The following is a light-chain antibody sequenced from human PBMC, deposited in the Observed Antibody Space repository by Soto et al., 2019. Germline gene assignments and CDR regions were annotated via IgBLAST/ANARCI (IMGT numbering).Light chain of an antibody. CDR1: QSVSSSY. J-gene: IGKJ1*01. Sequence: EIVLTQSPETLSLSPGERATLSCRASQSVSSSYLAWYQQTPGQAPRLLIYGTSNRATGIPDRFSGSGSGTDFTLTISRLEPEDFAVYYCQQYGNSRWTFGQGTKVEIK. V-gene: IGKV3-20*01. CDR2: GTS. CDR3: QQYGNSRWT.